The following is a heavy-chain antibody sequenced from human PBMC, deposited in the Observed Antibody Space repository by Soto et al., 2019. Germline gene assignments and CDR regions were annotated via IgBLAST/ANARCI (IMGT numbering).Heavy chain of an antibody. V-gene: IGHV1-2*04. D-gene: IGHD6-19*01. J-gene: IGHJ5*02. CDR3: ARDAAVAAHGAWFDP. CDR1: GYTFTGYY. Sequence: ASVKVSCKASGYTFTGYYMHWVRQAPGQGLEWMGWINPNSGGTNYAQKFQGWVTMTRDTSISTAYMELSRLRSDDTAVYYCARDAAVAAHGAWFDPWGQGTLVTVS. CDR2: INPNSGGT.